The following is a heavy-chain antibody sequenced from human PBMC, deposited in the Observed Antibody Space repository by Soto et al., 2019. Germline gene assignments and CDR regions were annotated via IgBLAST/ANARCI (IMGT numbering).Heavy chain of an antibody. CDR2: IKSKTDGGTT. J-gene: IGHJ6*02. Sequence: GGSLRLSCAASGLTFRNAWMSWVRQAPGKGLEWVGRIKSKTDGGTTDYAASVRGRFTVSRDDSRNTLYLQMNNLKTEDTAVYYCETDEGSGKGYYYGMDVWGQGTTVTVSS. V-gene: IGHV3-15*01. D-gene: IGHD3-10*01. CDR1: GLTFRNAW. CDR3: ETDEGSGKGYYYGMDV.